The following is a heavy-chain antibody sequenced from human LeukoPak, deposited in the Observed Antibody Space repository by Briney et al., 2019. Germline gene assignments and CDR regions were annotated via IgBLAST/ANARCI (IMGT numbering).Heavy chain of an antibody. J-gene: IGHJ4*02. CDR2: IYHSGST. CDR3: ARENDYGDYVDY. D-gene: IGHD4-17*01. Sequence: SGTLSLTCAVSGGSISSSNWWSWVRQPPGKGLEWIGEIYHSGSTNYNPSLKSRVTISVDTSKNQFSLKLSSVTAADTAVYYCARENDYGDYVDYWGQGTLVTVSS. CDR1: GGSISSSNW. V-gene: IGHV4-4*02.